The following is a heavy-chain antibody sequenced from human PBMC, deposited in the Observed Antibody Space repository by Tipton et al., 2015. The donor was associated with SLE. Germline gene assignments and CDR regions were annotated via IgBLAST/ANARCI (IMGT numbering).Heavy chain of an antibody. D-gene: IGHD3-3*01. CDR3: ARADWSGYLFGY. Sequence: TLSLTCTVSGGSISSYYWSWIRQPPGKGLEWIGYIYYSGSTNYNPSLKSRVTISVDTSKNQFSLKLSSVTAADTAVHYCARADWSGYLFGYWGQGTLVTVSS. J-gene: IGHJ4*02. CDR1: GGSISSYY. CDR2: IYYSGST. V-gene: IGHV4-59*01.